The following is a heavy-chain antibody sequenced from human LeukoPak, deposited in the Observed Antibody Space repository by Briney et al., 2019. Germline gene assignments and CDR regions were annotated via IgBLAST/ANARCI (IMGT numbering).Heavy chain of an antibody. D-gene: IGHD3-3*01. CDR2: INPNSGGT. V-gene: IGHV1-2*02. CDR1: GYTFPFYY. CDR3: ARDRDFWSGTSPFHV. Sequence: GASVTVSFKASGYTFPFYYIHCVRQAAGRGLDWVGCINPNSGGTNYAQKFQGRVTMTSDASISTAYMELSRLRSDDTAVYYCARDRDFWSGTSPFHVWGQGTMVAVSS. J-gene: IGHJ3*01.